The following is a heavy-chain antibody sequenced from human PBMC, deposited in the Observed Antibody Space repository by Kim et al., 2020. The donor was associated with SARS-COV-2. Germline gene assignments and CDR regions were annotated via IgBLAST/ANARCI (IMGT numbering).Heavy chain of an antibody. D-gene: IGHD2-2*01. CDR2: INPNSGDT. CDR1: GYTFTAFY. Sequence: ASVKVSCKASGYTFTAFYLHWVRQAPGQGLVWMGRINPNSGDTTYAPKFQGRVTMTRDTSITTTYLELTSLKSDDTAFYYCAMPFIVLEPAADGHPIDFWGQGTLVTVSS. J-gene: IGHJ4*01. V-gene: IGHV1-2*06. CDR3: AMPFIVLEPAADGHPIDF.